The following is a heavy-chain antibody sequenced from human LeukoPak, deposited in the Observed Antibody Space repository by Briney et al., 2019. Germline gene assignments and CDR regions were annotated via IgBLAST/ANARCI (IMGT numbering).Heavy chain of an antibody. CDR1: GYTFTGYY. CDR2: INPNSGET. V-gene: IGHV1-2*02. J-gene: IGHJ4*02. Sequence: ASVKVSCKASGYTFTGYYMHWVRQAPGQGLEWMRWINPNSGETNYAQKFQGRVTMTRDTSISAAYMELRRLISDDTAVYYCARVNSPTGLGYWGQGTLVTVSS. D-gene: IGHD3-9*01. CDR3: ARVNSPTGLGY.